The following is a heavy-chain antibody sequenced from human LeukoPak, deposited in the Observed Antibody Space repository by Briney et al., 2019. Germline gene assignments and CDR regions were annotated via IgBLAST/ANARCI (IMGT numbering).Heavy chain of an antibody. V-gene: IGHV1-2*02. D-gene: IGHD4-23*01. CDR1: GYTFTGYY. CDR3: VRDDYNGNSFDS. Sequence: ASVKVSCKASGYTFTGYYMHWVRQAPGQGLEWMGWINPNSGGTNYAQKFQGRVTMTRDTSISTAYMELSRLRSDDTAVYYCVRDDYNGNSFDSWGSGTLVTVSS. CDR2: INPNSGGT. J-gene: IGHJ5*01.